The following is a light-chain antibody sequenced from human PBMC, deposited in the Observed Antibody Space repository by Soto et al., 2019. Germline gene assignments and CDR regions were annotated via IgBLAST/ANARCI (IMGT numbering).Light chain of an antibody. Sequence: IKMTQSPASLSASLGDRVTITCRASHGISNYLAWYQQKPGKVPKLLIYAASTLQSGVPSRFSGSGSGTDFTLTISSLQPEDVATYYCQKYLSALWTFGQGTKVDIK. V-gene: IGKV1-27*01. CDR1: HGISNY. J-gene: IGKJ1*01. CDR2: AAS. CDR3: QKYLSALWT.